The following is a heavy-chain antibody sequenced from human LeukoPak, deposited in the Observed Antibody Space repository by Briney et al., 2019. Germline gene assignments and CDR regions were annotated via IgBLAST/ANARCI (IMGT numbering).Heavy chain of an antibody. CDR3: ARDVYGDYDNNWFDP. V-gene: IGHV4-31*03. CDR1: GGSISSGGYY. D-gene: IGHD4-17*01. J-gene: IGHJ5*02. CDR2: IYYSGST. Sequence: PSQTLSLTCTVSGGSISSGGYYWSWIRQHPGKGLEWIGYIYYSGSTYYNPSLKSRVTISVDTSKNQFSLKLSSVTAADTAVYYCARDVYGDYDNNWFDPWGQGTLITVSS.